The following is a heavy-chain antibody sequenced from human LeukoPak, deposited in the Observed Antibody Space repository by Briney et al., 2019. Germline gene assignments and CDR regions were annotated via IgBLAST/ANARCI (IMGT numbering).Heavy chain of an antibody. CDR1: GGSISSGSYY. CDR2: IYTSGST. V-gene: IGHV4-61*02. CDR3: ARVRPYYDILTSYSFDY. D-gene: IGHD3-9*01. Sequence: SQTLSLTCTVSGGSISSGSYYWSWIRQPAGKGLEWIGRIYTSGSTNYNPSLKSRVTISVDTSKNQFSLKLSSVTAADTAVYYCARVRPYYDILTSYSFDYWGQGTLVTVSS. J-gene: IGHJ4*02.